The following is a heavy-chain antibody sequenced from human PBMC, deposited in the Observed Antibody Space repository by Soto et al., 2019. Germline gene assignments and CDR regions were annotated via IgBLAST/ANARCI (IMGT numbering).Heavy chain of an antibody. CDR2: MSSSSSTI. D-gene: IGHD6-13*01. Sequence: EVQLVDSGGGLVQPGGSLRLSCAASGFTFSSYSMNWVRRAPGKGLEWVSYMSSSSSTIYYAASVKGRFTISRANAKNSLYLQMNSLRAEDTAGYYCARHPERIAQIGWFDTWGQETLVTVSS. CDR3: ARHPERIAQIGWFDT. J-gene: IGHJ5*02. CDR1: GFTFSSYS. V-gene: IGHV3-48*01.